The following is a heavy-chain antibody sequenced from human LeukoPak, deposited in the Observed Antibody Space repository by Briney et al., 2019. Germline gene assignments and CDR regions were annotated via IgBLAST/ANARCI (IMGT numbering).Heavy chain of an antibody. D-gene: IGHD3-16*01. J-gene: IGHJ6*03. V-gene: IGHV4-59*01. Sequence: SETLSLTCTVSGGSISSYYWSWIRQPPGKGLEWIGYIYYSGSTNYNPSLKSRVTITVDTSKNQFSLKLSSVTAADTAVYYCARETSQKGDHYMDFWGKGTTATISS. CDR3: ARETSQKGDHYMDF. CDR1: GGSISSYY. CDR2: IYYSGST.